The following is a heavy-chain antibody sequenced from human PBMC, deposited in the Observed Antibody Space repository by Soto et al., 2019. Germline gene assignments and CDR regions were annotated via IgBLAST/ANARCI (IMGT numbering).Heavy chain of an antibody. J-gene: IGHJ4*02. CDR2: FYYNGNT. Sequence: PSETLSLTCSVSGDSISSSTYYWGWMRQPPGKGLEWIASFYYNGNTYYNPSLKSRVTIFVDTSKNQFSLKLSSVTAADTAVYYCARCHGLDIDAYYWGPGTQVTVSS. CDR3: ARCHGLDIDAYY. D-gene: IGHD1-1*01. CDR1: GDSISSSTYY. V-gene: IGHV4-39*01.